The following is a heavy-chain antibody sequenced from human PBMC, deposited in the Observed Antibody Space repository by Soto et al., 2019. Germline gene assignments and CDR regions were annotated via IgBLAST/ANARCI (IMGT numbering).Heavy chain of an antibody. D-gene: IGHD1-7*01. V-gene: IGHV1-46*01. CDR3: ARGGVTGTTGGGYYYYGMDV. J-gene: IGHJ6*02. CDR1: GYTFTSYY. CDR2: INPSGGST. Sequence: GASVKVSCKASGYTFTSYYRHWVRQAPGQGLEWMGIINPSGGSTSYAQKFQGRVTMTRDTSTSTVYMELSSLRSEDTAVYYCARGGVTGTTGGGYYYYGMDVWGQGTTVTVS.